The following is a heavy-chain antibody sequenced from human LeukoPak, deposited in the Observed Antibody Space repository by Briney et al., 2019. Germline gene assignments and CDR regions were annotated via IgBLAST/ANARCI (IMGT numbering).Heavy chain of an antibody. J-gene: IGHJ3*02. V-gene: IGHV3-23*01. Sequence: GGSLRLSCAASGFTFSNSAMSWVRQAPGKGLEWVSTLSGSGTTTYYADSVKGRFTISRDNSKNTLYLQMNSLRAEDTAVYYCARIKIVGATLDAFDIWGQGTMVTVSS. CDR1: GFTFSNSA. CDR3: ARIKIVGATLDAFDI. CDR2: LSGSGTTT. D-gene: IGHD1-26*01.